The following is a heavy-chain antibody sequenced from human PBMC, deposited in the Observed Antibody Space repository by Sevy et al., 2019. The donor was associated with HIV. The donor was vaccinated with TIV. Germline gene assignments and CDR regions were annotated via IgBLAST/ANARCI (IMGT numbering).Heavy chain of an antibody. CDR3: AKDIGNCSGGSCYYYGMDV. CDR2: ISWNSGSI. D-gene: IGHD2-15*01. CDR1: GFTFDDYA. Sequence: GGSLRLSCAASGFTFDDYAMHWVRQAPGKGLEWVSGISWNSGSIGYADSVKGRFTISRDNAKNSLYLQMNSLRAEDTAVYYCAKDIGNCSGGSCYYYGMDVWGQGTTVTVSS. J-gene: IGHJ6*02. V-gene: IGHV3-9*01.